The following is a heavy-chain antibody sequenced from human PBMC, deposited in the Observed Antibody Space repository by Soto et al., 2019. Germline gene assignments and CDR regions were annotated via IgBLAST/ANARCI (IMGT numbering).Heavy chain of an antibody. CDR2: VKSEIDGGTT. Sequence: EVQLAESGGGLLKPGGSLRLPFPSPGFTFRNAWMIWVRQAPVKGLEMVGRVKSEIDGGTTDLAAPVQGRFNISRDDSTDTLDLQMTSLHTEDTAVYYCTSAPGRNLLFWGQGTLVTVSS. CDR1: GFTFRNAW. D-gene: IGHD1-1*01. CDR3: TSAPGRNLLF. V-gene: IGHV3-15*01. J-gene: IGHJ4*02.